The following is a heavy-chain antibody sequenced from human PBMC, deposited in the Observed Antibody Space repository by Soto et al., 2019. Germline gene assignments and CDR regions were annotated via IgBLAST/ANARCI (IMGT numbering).Heavy chain of an antibody. D-gene: IGHD1-26*01. Sequence: PPETLSLACNVAGPSVSGSYWSWIRQSPGKGLEWLGYVYYTGSTNYRPSLRSRVSMSVDTSKNEFSLRLSSVTAADTAVYLCARSVAVPSAHIDYWGQGTQVTVSS. CDR1: GPSVSGSY. J-gene: IGHJ4*02. CDR3: ARSVAVPSAHIDY. V-gene: IGHV4-59*02. CDR2: VYYTGST.